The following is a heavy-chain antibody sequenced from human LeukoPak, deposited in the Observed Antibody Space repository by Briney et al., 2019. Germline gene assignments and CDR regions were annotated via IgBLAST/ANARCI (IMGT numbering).Heavy chain of an antibody. J-gene: IGHJ4*02. Sequence: ASETLSLTCTVSGGSISSHYWSWIRQPPGKGLEWIGYIYYIGSTNYNPSLKRRVTMSVDTSKNQFSLKLSSVTAADTAVYYCAREAYNLWGQGTLVTVSS. V-gene: IGHV4-59*11. CDR1: GGSISSHY. CDR3: AREAYNL. D-gene: IGHD5-24*01. CDR2: IYYIGST.